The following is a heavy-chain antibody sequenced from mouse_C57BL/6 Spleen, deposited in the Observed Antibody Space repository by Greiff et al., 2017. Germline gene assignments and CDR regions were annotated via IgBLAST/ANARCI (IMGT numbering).Heavy chain of an antibody. CDR2: ISDGGSYT. J-gene: IGHJ2*01. CDR3: ARAYYSSSSTNYFDY. D-gene: IGHD1-1*01. V-gene: IGHV5-4*01. Sequence: EVQRVESGGGLVKPGGSLKLSCAASGFTFSSYAMSWVRQTPEQRLEWVATISDGGSYTYYHDNVKGPFTIARDNAKNHLYLQMSHLKSEDTAMYYCARAYYSSSSTNYFDYWGQGTTLTVSS. CDR1: GFTFSSYA.